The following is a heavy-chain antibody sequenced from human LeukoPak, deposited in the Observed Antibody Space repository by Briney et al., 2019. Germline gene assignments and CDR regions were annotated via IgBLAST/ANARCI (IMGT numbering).Heavy chain of an antibody. CDR2: MNPNSGNT. Sequence: ASVKVSCKASGYTFSNYDINWVRQATGQGLEWMGWMNPNSGNTGYAQKFQGRVTMTRNTSISTAYMELSSLRSEDTAVYYCARGAVNYYGSGSYLADVWGQGATVTVSS. CDR3: ARGAVNYYGSGSYLADV. V-gene: IGHV1-8*02. CDR1: GYTFSNYD. J-gene: IGHJ6*02. D-gene: IGHD3-10*01.